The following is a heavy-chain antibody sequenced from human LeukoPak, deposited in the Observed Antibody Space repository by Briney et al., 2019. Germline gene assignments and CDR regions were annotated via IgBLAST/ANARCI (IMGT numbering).Heavy chain of an antibody. J-gene: IGHJ5*01. Sequence: PSETLSLTCTVSGGSISSYYWSRIRQPPGKGLEWIGYIYYSGSTNYNPSLKSRVTISVDTSKNQFSLKLSSVTAADTAVYYCARGGQAYYDFWSGYGFDPWGQGTLVTVSS. CDR1: GGSISSYY. CDR3: ARGGQAYYDFWSGYGFDP. D-gene: IGHD3-3*01. CDR2: IYYSGST. V-gene: IGHV4-59*01.